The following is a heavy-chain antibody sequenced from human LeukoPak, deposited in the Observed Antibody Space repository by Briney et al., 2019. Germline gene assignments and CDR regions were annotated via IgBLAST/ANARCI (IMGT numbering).Heavy chain of an antibody. D-gene: IGHD2-2*01. CDR2: INVKSGAT. CDR3: ASGYCSSTSCYAFDY. Sequence: GASVKVSCKASGYTFIDYYFNWVRQAPGQGPEWMGRINVKSGATDYAQKFQSRVTVTRDTSISTAYMELSSLRSDDTAVYYCASGYCSSTSCYAFDYWGQGTLVTVSS. CDR1: GYTFIDYY. J-gene: IGHJ4*02. V-gene: IGHV1-2*06.